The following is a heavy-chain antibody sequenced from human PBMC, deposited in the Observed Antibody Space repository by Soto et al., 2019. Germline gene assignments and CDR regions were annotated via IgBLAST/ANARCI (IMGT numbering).Heavy chain of an antibody. CDR2: INHSGST. CDR1: GGSFSGYY. Sequence: QVQLQQWGAGLLKPSETLSLTCAVYGGSFSGYYWSWIRQPPGKGLEWIGEINHSGSTNYNPSLKSRVTISVDTSKKQFSLKLSSVTAADTAVYYCAREVPFDYWGQGTLVTVSS. J-gene: IGHJ4*02. D-gene: IGHD3-10*01. V-gene: IGHV4-34*01. CDR3: AREVPFDY.